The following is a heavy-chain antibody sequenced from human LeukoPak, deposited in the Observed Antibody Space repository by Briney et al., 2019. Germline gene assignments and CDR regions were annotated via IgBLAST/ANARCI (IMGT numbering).Heavy chain of an antibody. CDR2: IHYSGCT. J-gene: IGHJ2*01. D-gene: IGHD5-12*01. Sequence: SETLSLTCTVPGASVSTRYWSWIRKSPRKGLEWIGYIHYSGCTNYNPSLTSRVPISLDTSKNQSSLKMTSVTAADTALYYCASGYDCGRLHLSTPGFWVHATLVSVSA. CDR1: GASVSTRY. CDR3: ASGYDCGRLHLSTPGF. V-gene: IGHV4-59*02.